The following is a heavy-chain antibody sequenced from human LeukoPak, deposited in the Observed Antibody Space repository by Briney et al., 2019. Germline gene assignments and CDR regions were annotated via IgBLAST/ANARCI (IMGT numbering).Heavy chain of an antibody. CDR1: GFTFSSYS. D-gene: IGHD5-18*01. J-gene: IGHJ4*02. CDR2: ISSSSSYV. CDR3: ARADWDTAMIDY. Sequence: GGSLRLSCAASGFTFSSYSMNWVRQAPGKGLEWVSSISSSSSYVYYADSVKGRFTISRDNAKNSLYLQMNSLRAEDTAVYYCARADWDTAMIDYWGQGTLVTVSS. V-gene: IGHV3-21*01.